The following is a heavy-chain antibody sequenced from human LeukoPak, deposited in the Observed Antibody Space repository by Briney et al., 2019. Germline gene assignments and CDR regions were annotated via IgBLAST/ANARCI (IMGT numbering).Heavy chain of an antibody. J-gene: IGHJ6*03. V-gene: IGHV3-21*01. CDR2: ISSSSSYI. Sequence: PGGSLRLSCAASGFTFSSYSMNWVRQAPGKGLEWVSSISSSSSYIYYADSVKGRFTISRDNAKNSLYLQMNSLRAEDTAVYYCARDVAAAGTGRFYYYYYMDVWGKGTTVTVSS. CDR1: GFTFSSYS. CDR3: ARDVAAAGTGRFYYYYYMDV. D-gene: IGHD6-13*01.